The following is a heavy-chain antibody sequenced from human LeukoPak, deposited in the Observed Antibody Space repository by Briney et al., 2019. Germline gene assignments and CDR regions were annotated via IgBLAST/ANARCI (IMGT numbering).Heavy chain of an antibody. V-gene: IGHV1-2*02. CDR2: INPNSGAT. J-gene: IGHJ4*02. CDR3: ARVGPRDRELVFDN. D-gene: IGHD1-26*01. CDR1: GYSFTDYF. Sequence: ASVKVSCKASGYSFTDYFMHWVRQAPEQGLEWMGWINPNSGATNYAQKFQGRVIMTRDTAITTAYMELSGLRSDDTAVYYCARVGPRDRELVFDNWGQGTLVTVSS.